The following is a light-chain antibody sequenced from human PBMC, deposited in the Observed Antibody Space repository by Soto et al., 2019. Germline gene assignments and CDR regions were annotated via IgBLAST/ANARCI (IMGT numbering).Light chain of an antibody. Sequence: EIVMTQSPATLSVSPGERVTLSCRASQSVGSSLTWYQQKPGQPPRLLIYAASTRATGIPARFSGSGSGTAFTLTISSLQSEDFAIYYCQQYDNWLPITFGQGTKVDIK. J-gene: IGKJ1*01. CDR2: AAS. V-gene: IGKV3D-15*01. CDR3: QQYDNWLPIT. CDR1: QSVGSS.